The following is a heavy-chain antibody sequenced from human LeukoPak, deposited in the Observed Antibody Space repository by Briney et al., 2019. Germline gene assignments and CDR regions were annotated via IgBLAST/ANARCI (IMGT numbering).Heavy chain of an antibody. D-gene: IGHD3-3*01. CDR1: GFTFSSYS. J-gene: IGHJ5*02. CDR2: ISSSSSTI. Sequence: PGGSLRLSCAASGFTFSSYSMNWVRQAPGKGLEWVSYISSSSSTIYYADSVKGRFTISRDNAKNSLYLQMDSLRDEDTAVYYCARGSRIFGVVTLDPWGQGTLVTVSS. CDR3: ARGSRIFGVVTLDP. V-gene: IGHV3-48*02.